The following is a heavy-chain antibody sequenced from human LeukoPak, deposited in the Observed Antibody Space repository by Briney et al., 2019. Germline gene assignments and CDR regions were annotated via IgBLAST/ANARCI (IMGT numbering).Heavy chain of an antibody. CDR1: GYSISSGYY. Sequence: SETPSLTCAVSGYSISSGYYWGWIRQPPGKGLEWIGSIYHSGSTYYNPSLKSRVTISVDTSKNQFSLKLSSVTAADTAVYYCARHGRGAIDHFGYWGQGTLVTVSS. J-gene: IGHJ4*02. CDR3: ARHGRGAIDHFGY. D-gene: IGHD3-16*02. V-gene: IGHV4-38-2*01. CDR2: IYHSGST.